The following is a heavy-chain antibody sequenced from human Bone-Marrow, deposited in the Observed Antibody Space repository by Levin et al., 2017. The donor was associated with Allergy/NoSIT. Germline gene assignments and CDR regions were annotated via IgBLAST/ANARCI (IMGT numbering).Heavy chain of an antibody. D-gene: IGHD4-11*01. J-gene: IGHJ5*02. CDR3: ASQGATVTKNWFDP. CDR1: FLLSS. CDR2: IIPIFGTA. Sequence: FLLSSLLWVRQAPGQGLEWMGGIIPIFGTANYAQKFQGRVTITADSSTSTAYMELSSLRSEDTAVYYCASQGATVTKNWFDPWGQGTLVTVSS. V-gene: IGHV1-69*01.